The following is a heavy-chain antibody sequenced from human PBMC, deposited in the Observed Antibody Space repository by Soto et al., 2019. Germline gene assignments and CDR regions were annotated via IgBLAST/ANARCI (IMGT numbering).Heavy chain of an antibody. Sequence: QVQLQESGPGLVKPSETLSLTCTVSGGSVSSGSYYWSWIRQPPGKGLEWIGYIYYSGSTNYNPFLKSRVTISVGTSKNQFSLKLSSVTAADTAVYYCAREAPKDGMDVWGQGTTVTVSS. CDR2: IYYSGST. J-gene: IGHJ6*02. CDR1: GGSVSSGSYY. CDR3: AREAPKDGMDV. V-gene: IGHV4-61*01.